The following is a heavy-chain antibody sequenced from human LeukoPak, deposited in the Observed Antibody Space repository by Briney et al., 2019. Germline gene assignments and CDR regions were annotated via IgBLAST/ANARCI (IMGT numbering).Heavy chain of an antibody. D-gene: IGHD5-18*01. CDR1: GFTFGTYT. V-gene: IGHV3-21*01. Sequence: GGCLSLSCAASGFTFGTYTMNWVRQAPGKGLEWVSSISISSTYRYYADSVKGRFTMSRDNAKNSLFLQMNSLRAEDTAVYYCARDQPDTAFDYWGQGTLVTVS. CDR2: ISISSTYR. J-gene: IGHJ4*02. CDR3: ARDQPDTAFDY.